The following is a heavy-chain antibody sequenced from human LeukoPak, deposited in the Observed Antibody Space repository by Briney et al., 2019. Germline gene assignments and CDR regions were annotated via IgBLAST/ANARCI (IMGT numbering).Heavy chain of an antibody. CDR1: GYSFTSYW. V-gene: IGHV5-51*01. J-gene: IGHJ4*02. CDR2: IYPGDSDL. D-gene: IGHD2-15*01. CDR3: ARPDCSGGSCALNY. Sequence: GESLKISCKTSGYSFTSYWIGWVRQMPGKGLEWMGLIYPGDSDLRYNPSFQGQVTISADKSISTAYLQWSSLKASDTAMYYCARPDCSGGSCALNYWGQGTLVTVSS.